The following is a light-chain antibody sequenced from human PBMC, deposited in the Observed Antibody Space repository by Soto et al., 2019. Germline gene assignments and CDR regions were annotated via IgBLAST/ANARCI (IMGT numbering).Light chain of an antibody. CDR2: DTS. CDR3: HQRNT. V-gene: IGKV3-11*01. CDR1: QSVSTY. Sequence: GWTQSQATLSLSPGERSTLSCRASQSVSTYLAWYRQTPGQAPRLLIYDTSNRATGVPPRFSGSRSGTDFTLTISSVEPEDFAVFYCHQRNTFGQGTRLEIK. J-gene: IGKJ5*01.